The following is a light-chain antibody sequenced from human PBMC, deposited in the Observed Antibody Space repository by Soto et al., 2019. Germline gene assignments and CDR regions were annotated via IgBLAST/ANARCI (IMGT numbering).Light chain of an antibody. CDR1: QSVSSY. CDR2: GAS. J-gene: IGKJ4*01. CDR3: QQYSKWPPT. V-gene: IGKV3-15*01. Sequence: EIVMTQSPATLSVSPGERVTLSCRASQSVSSYLAWYQQKPGQAPRLLIYGASTGATGIPARFSGSGSGTEFILTISSLQSEDFAVYYCQQYSKWPPTFGGGTKVDIK.